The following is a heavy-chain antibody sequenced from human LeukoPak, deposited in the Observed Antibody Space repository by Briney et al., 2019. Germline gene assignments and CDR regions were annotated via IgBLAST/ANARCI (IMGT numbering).Heavy chain of an antibody. CDR3: ATDQRYNNNRQNDY. V-gene: IGHV1-24*01. CDR2: FDPEDGES. D-gene: IGHD1-1*01. J-gene: IGHJ4*02. CDR1: GDTLTELS. Sequence: SXXVSCKVSGDTLTELSMHWVRQAPGKGLEWMGGFDPEDGESIYAQKFQGRVTMTEDTSTDTAYMELSSLRSEDTAVYYCATDQRYNNNRQNDYWGQETLVTVSS.